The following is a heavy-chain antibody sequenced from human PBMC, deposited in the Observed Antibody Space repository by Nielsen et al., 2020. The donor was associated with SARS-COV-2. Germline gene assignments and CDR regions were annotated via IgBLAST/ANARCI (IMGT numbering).Heavy chain of an antibody. J-gene: IGHJ4*02. CDR2: ISWNSGSI. Sequence: GGSLRLSCAASGFTFDDYAMHWVRQAPGKGLEWVSGISWNSGSIGYADSVKGRFTISRDNSKNTLYLQMNSLRAEDTAVYYCARDSSLYYFDYWGQGTLVTVSS. CDR3: ARDSSLYYFDY. CDR1: GFTFDDYA. V-gene: IGHV3-9*01.